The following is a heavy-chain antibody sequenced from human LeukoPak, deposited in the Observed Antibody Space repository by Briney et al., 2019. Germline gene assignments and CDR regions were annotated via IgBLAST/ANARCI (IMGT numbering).Heavy chain of an antibody. CDR3: ARDGGDYSNYYYYGMDV. J-gene: IGHJ6*02. CDR1: GGSISSYY. CDR2: IYYIGST. V-gene: IGHV4-59*01. Sequence: SETLSLTCTVSGGSISSYYWSWIRQPPGKGLEWIGYIYYIGSTNYNPSLKSRVTISVDTSKNQFSLKLSSVTAADTAVYYCARDGGDYSNYYYYGMDVWGQGTTVTVSS. D-gene: IGHD2-21*02.